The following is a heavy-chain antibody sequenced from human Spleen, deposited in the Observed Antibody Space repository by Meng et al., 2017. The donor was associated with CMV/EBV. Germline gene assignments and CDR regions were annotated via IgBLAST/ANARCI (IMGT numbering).Heavy chain of an antibody. V-gene: IGHV4-34*01. CDR2: INHSGST. Sequence: LSLTCAVYGVSFSGYYWSWIRQPPGKGLEWIGEINHSGSTNYNPSLKSRVTISVDTSKNQFSLKLSSVTAADTAVYYCARGVRFDPWGQGTLVTVSS. CDR1: GVSFSGYY. CDR3: ARGVRFDP. D-gene: IGHD1-1*01. J-gene: IGHJ5*02.